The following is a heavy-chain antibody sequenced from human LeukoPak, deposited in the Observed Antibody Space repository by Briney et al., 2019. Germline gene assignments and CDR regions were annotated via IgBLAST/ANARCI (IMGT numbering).Heavy chain of an antibody. CDR1: GGSFSGYY. CDR2: INHSGST. D-gene: IGHD2-2*02. J-gene: IGHJ5*02. V-gene: IGHV4-34*01. CDR3: ARARVPAAITANWFDP. Sequence: SETLSLTCAAYGGSFSGYYWSWIRQPPGKGLEWIGEINHSGSTNYNPSLKSRVTISVDTSKNQFSLKLSSVTAADTAVYYCARARVPAAITANWFDPWGQGTLVTVSS.